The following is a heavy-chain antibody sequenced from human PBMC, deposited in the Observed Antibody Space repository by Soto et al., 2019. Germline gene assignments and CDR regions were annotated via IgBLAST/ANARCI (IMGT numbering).Heavy chain of an antibody. CDR2: IIPMFATT. D-gene: IGHD6-13*01. CDR3: ARGRGIGFSSTWNIYWYYNMDV. CDR1: GGTFSDYA. Sequence: QVQLVQSGAEVRKSGSSVKVSCKAAGGTFSDYALSWVRQAPGQGLEWMGGIIPMFATTNYAQKFQGRVNITADDSATPAHMELSSLKSEDTAVYYCARGRGIGFSSTWNIYWYYNMDVWGQGTTVTVSS. V-gene: IGHV1-69*01. J-gene: IGHJ6*02.